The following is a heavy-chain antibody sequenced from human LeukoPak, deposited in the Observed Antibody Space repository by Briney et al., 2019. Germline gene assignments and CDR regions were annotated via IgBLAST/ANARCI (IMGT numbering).Heavy chain of an antibody. D-gene: IGHD2-15*01. Sequence: SETLSLTCTVSGGSISSYYWSWIRQPPGKGLEWIGYIYYSGSTNYNPSLRSRVTISVDTSKNQFSLKLSSVTAADTAVYYCARVLGYCSGGGCSEYFQHWGQGALVTVSS. CDR1: GGSISSYY. V-gene: IGHV4-59*01. CDR3: ARVLGYCSGGGCSEYFQH. CDR2: IYYSGST. J-gene: IGHJ1*01.